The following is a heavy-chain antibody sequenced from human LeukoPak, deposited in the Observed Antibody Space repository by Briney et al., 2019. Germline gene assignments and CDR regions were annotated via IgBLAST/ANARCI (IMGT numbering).Heavy chain of an antibody. V-gene: IGHV4-59*01. J-gene: IGHJ3*02. D-gene: IGHD3-9*01. CDR1: GGSISSYY. CDR2: IYYSGST. CDR3: ARDGKDYDILTGYYPDAFDI. Sequence: SETLSLTCTVSGGSISSYYWSWIRQPPGKGLEWIGYIYYSGSTKYNPSLKSRVTISVDTSKNQFSLKLSSVTAADTAVYYCARDGKDYDILTGYYPDAFDIWGQGTMVTVSS.